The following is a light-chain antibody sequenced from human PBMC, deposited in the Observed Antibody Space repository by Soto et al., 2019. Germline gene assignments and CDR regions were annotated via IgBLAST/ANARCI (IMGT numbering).Light chain of an antibody. CDR3: QAWDSSTVV. CDR2: RDN. J-gene: IGLJ2*01. CDR1: KLGDKY. V-gene: IGLV3-1*01. Sequence: SYELTQPPSVSVSPGQTASITCSGDKLGDKYACWYHQKPGQSHVLVIYRDNKRPSGIPERFSGSNSGNTDTLTISGTQAMDEADYYCQAWDSSTVVFGGGTKLTVL.